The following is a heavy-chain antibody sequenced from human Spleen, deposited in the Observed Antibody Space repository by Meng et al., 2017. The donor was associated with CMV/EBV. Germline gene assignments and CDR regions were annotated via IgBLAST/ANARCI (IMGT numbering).Heavy chain of an antibody. D-gene: IGHD5-12*01. V-gene: IGHV3-74*01. J-gene: IGHJ6*02. CDR2: ISNDGSPS. CDR3: ARVQILEGRLRLLAPAYYYGIDV. Sequence: GGSLRLSCLASGFTLSSHWMHWVRQAPGKGLLWVSHISNDGSPSAYSDSVRGRFTVSRDNARNTLYLEMTGLRAEDTAVYFCARVQILEGRLRLLAPAYYYGIDVWGQGTTVTVSS. CDR1: GFTLSSHW.